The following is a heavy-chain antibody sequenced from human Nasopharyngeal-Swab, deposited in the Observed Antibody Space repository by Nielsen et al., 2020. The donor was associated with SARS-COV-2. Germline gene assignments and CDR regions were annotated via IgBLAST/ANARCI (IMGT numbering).Heavy chain of an antibody. D-gene: IGHD4-17*01. Sequence: GGSLRLSCAASVFTFSSYAMSWVRQAPGKGLEWVSGISGSGGSTYYADSVKGRFTISRDNSKNTLYLQMNSLRAEDPAVYYCAKGPLRTTVPDYFDYWGQGTLVTVSS. CDR2: ISGSGGST. CDR3: AKGPLRTTVPDYFDY. J-gene: IGHJ4*02. V-gene: IGHV3-23*01. CDR1: VFTFSSYA.